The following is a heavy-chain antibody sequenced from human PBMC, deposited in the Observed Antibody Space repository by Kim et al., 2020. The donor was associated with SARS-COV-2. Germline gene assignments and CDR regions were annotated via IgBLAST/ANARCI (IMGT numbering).Heavy chain of an antibody. V-gene: IGHV3-23*01. CDR1: EFTFSSYS. CDR2: ISGSGGNT. J-gene: IGHJ2*01. CDR3: AKDRRGPAAGTWYFDL. Sequence: GGSLRLSCAASEFTFSSYSMGWVRQAPGEGLEWVSAISGSGGNTKYADSVKGRFTISRDNSKSTLYLQMNSLRAEDTAVYYCAKDRRGPAAGTWYFDLWGRGTLVTVSS. D-gene: IGHD6-13*01.